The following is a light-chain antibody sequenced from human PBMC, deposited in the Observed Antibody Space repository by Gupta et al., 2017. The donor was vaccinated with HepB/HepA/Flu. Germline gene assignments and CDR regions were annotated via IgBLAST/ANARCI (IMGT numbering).Light chain of an antibody. Sequence: QSVLTQPPSASGTPGQRVTISCSGSSSNIGSNLVSWYQQLPGTAPKLLIYNNDRRHSGVPARLSGSKSGTSASLAISGLQAEDEADYYCNTWDDSLNRYVFGSGTKVAVL. J-gene: IGLJ1*01. CDR2: NND. CDR1: SSNIGSNL. V-gene: IGLV1-44*01. CDR3: NTWDDSLNRYV.